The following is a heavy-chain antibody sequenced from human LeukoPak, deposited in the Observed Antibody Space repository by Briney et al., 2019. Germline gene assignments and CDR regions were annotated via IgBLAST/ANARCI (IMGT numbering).Heavy chain of an antibody. V-gene: IGHV1-2*06. J-gene: IGHJ3*02. CDR3: ARRPIKPRTYYYDSSGYYLPKDAFDI. CDR2: INPNSGGT. Sequence: ASVKVSCKASGYTFTGYYMHWVRQAPGQGLEWMGRINPNSGGTNYAQKFQGRATMTRDTSISTAYMELSRLRSDDTAVYYCARRPIKPRTYYYDSSGYYLPKDAFDIWGQGTMVTVSS. D-gene: IGHD3-22*01. CDR1: GYTFTGYY.